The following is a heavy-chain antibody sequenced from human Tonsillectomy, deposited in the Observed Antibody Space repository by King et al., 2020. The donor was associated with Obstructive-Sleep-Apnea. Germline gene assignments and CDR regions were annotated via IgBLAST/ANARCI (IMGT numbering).Heavy chain of an antibody. CDR1: GFTFSNAW. CDR3: PTDWEQQLEPNWFDP. V-gene: IGHV3-15*01. Sequence: QLVQSGGGLVKPGGSLRLSCAASGFTFSNAWMSWCRQDPGKGLEWVGRIKSKTDGGTTAYAAPVKARFTISRDDSKNTLYLQMNSLKTEDTAVYYCPTDWEQQLEPNWFDPWGQGTLVTVSS. D-gene: IGHD6-13*01. CDR2: IKSKTDGGTT. J-gene: IGHJ5*02.